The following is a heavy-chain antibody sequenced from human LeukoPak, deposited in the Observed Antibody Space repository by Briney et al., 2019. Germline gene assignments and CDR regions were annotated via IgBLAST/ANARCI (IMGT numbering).Heavy chain of an antibody. CDR1: GYTFTSYG. Sequence: ASVKVSCKASGYTFTSYGISWVRQAPGQGLEWMGWISAYNGNTNYAQKLQGRVTMTTDTSTSTAYMELRSLRSDDTAVYYCAKTYTVFGVIIQPHGFDYWGQGTLVTVSS. D-gene: IGHD3-3*01. V-gene: IGHV1-18*01. CDR3: AKTYTVFGVIIQPHGFDY. CDR2: ISAYNGNT. J-gene: IGHJ4*02.